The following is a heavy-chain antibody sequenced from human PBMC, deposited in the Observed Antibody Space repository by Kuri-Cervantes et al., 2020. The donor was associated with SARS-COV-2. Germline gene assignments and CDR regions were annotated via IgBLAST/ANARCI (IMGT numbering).Heavy chain of an antibody. J-gene: IGHJ3*02. D-gene: IGHD6-19*01. V-gene: IGHV4-39*07. CDR3: ARERYSSGSAFDI. CDR1: GGSISSSSYY. Sequence: ESLKISCTVSGGSISSSSYYWGWIRQPPGKGLEWIGSIYYSGSTYYNPSLKSRVTMSVDTSKNQFSLKLSSVTAADTAVYYCARERYSSGSAFDIWGQGTMVTVSS. CDR2: IYYSGST.